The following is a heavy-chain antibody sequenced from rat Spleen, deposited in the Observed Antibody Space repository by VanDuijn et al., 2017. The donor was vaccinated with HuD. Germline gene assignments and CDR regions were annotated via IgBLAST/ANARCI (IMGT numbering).Heavy chain of an antibody. CDR3: TTDTFYDGTYYPGGFDY. Sequence: QVQVKESGPGLVQPSQTLSLTCTVSGFSLSNYGVIWVRQPPGKGLEWMGVIWGNGNANYNSALKSRLSISRDTSKSQVYLKMNSLQTGDTATYYCTTDTFYDGTYYPGGFDYWGQGVMVTVSS. V-gene: IGHV2-13*01. D-gene: IGHD1-12*02. J-gene: IGHJ2*01. CDR2: IWGNGNA. CDR1: GFSLSNYG.